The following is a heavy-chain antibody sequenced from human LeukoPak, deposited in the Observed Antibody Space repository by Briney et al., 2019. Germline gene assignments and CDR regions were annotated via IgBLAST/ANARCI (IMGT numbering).Heavy chain of an antibody. CDR3: ARSEAVAGYFDL. CDR2: IYPGDSDT. Sequence: RGESLKISCKGSGSIFTSYWIGWVRQLPGKGLEWMGIIYPGDSDTRYSPSFQGQVTISADKSISTAFLQWSSLKASDTAMYYCARSEAVAGYFDLWGRGTLVTVSS. D-gene: IGHD6-19*01. J-gene: IGHJ2*01. V-gene: IGHV5-51*01. CDR1: GSIFTSYW.